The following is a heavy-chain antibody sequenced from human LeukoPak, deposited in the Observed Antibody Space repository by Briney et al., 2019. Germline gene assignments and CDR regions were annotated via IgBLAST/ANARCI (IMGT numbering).Heavy chain of an antibody. Sequence: GASVKVSCKASGYTFTGYYMHWVRQAPGQGLEWMGWINPNSGGTNYAQKFQGRVTMTRDTSISTAYMELSRLRSDDTAVYYCARDAELRFLEWLFSNNNWFDPWGQGTLVTVSS. CDR2: INPNSGGT. V-gene: IGHV1-2*02. J-gene: IGHJ5*02. CDR3: ARDAELRFLEWLFSNNNWFDP. D-gene: IGHD3-3*01. CDR1: GYTFTGYY.